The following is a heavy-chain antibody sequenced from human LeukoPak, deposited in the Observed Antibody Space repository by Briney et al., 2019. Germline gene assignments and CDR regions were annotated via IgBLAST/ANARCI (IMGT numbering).Heavy chain of an antibody. V-gene: IGHV4-34*01. CDR3: ASSPGGGYGLDY. CDR1: GGSFSGYY. J-gene: IGHJ4*02. D-gene: IGHD5-12*01. Sequence: PSETLSLTCAVYGGSFSGYYWSWIRQPPGKGLEWIGEINHSGSTNYNPSLKSRVTISVDTSKNQFSLKLSSVTAADTAVYYCASSPGGGYGLDYWGQGTLVTVSS. CDR2: INHSGST.